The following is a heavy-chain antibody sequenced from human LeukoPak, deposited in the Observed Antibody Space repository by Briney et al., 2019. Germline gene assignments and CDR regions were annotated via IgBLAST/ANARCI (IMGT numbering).Heavy chain of an antibody. V-gene: IGHV3-23*01. J-gene: IGHJ4*02. Sequence: GGSLTLSCAASGFTFSSYAMSWVRQPPAKGLEGVSSISGSGDRTYYAASVQGRFTISRDNSKNTLYLQMNSLRAENTAVYYCANSAGYCSSTSCFDYYFDYWGQGTLVTVSS. CDR3: ANSAGYCSSTSCFDYYFDY. CDR2: ISGSGDRT. D-gene: IGHD2-2*01. CDR1: GFTFSSYA.